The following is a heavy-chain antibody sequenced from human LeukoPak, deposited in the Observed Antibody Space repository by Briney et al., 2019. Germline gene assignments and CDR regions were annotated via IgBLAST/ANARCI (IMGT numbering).Heavy chain of an antibody. V-gene: IGHV1-24*01. Sequence: ASVKVSCKVSGYTLTELSMHWVRQAPGKGLEWMGGFDPEDGETIYAQKFQGRVTMTEDTSTDTAYMELSSLRSEDTAVYYCARARAYCSSTSCPVGMDVWGQGTTVTVSS. CDR3: ARARAYCSSTSCPVGMDV. J-gene: IGHJ6*02. D-gene: IGHD2-2*01. CDR2: FDPEDGET. CDR1: GYTLTELS.